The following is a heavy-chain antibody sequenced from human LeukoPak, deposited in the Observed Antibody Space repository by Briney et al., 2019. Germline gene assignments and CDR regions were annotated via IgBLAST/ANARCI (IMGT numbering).Heavy chain of an antibody. D-gene: IGHD3-22*01. CDR2: INHSGST. CDR1: GGSFSGYY. CDR3: ARAPITMIVVAHFDY. V-gene: IGHV4-34*01. J-gene: IGHJ4*02. Sequence: SETLSLTCAVYGGSFSGYYWSWIRQPPGKGLEWIGEINHSGSTNYNPSLKSRVTISVDTSKNQFSLKLSSVTAADTAVYYCARAPITMIVVAHFDYWGQGTLVTVSS.